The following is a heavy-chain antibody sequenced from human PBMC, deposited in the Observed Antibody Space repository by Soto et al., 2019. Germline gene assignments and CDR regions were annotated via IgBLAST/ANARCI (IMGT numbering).Heavy chain of an antibody. CDR3: ARGGYYYDSSGYYSQDFDY. V-gene: IGHV4-31*03. CDR2: IYYSGST. J-gene: IGHJ4*02. CDR1: GGSISSGGYY. Sequence: QVQLQESGPGLVKPSQTLSLTCTVSGGSISSGGYYWSWIRQHPGKGLEWIGYIYYSGSTYYNPSLKSRVTISVDTSKNQFSRKLSSVTAADTAVYYCARGGYYYDSSGYYSQDFDYWGQGTLVTVSS. D-gene: IGHD3-22*01.